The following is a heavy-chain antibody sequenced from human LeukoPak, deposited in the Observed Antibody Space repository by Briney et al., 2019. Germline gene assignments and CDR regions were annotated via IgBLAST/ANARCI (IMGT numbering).Heavy chain of an antibody. CDR2: ISAYNGNT. V-gene: IGHV1-18*01. D-gene: IGHD6-19*01. CDR1: GYTFTSYG. CDR3: ARDDSSGWYGGAFDI. Sequence: ASVKVSCKASGYTFTSYGISWVRQAPGQGLEWVGWISAYNGNTNYAQKLQGRVTMTTDTSTSTAYMELRSLRSDDTAVYYCARDDSSGWYGGAFDIWGQGTMVTVSS. J-gene: IGHJ3*02.